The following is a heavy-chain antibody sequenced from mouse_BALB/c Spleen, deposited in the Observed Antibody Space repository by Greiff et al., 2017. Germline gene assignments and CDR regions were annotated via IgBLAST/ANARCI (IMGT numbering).Heavy chain of an antibody. CDR3: TRSEALYFDY. V-gene: IGHV1-4*01. CDR2: INPSSGYT. J-gene: IGHJ2*01. CDR1: GYTFTSYT. Sequence: LVESGAELARPGASVKMSCKASGYTFTSYTMHWVKQRPGQGLEWIGYINPSSGYTNYNQKFKDKATLTADKSSSTAYMQLSSLTSEDSAVYYCTRSEALYFDYWGQGTTLTVSS.